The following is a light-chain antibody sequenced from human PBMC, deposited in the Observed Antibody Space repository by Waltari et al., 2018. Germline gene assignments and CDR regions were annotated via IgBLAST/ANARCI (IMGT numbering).Light chain of an antibody. J-gene: IGLJ2*01. CDR3: QSADSSGTYVV. CDR1: AFPQPY. V-gene: IGLV3-25*03. CDR2: KDT. Sequence: SYELTQPPSVSVSPGQTARISCSGAAFPQPYAYWYQQKPGQAPVLLIYKDTERPSGIPERFSGSSSGTTVTLTISGVQAEDEADYYCQSADSSGTYVVFGGGTMLTVL.